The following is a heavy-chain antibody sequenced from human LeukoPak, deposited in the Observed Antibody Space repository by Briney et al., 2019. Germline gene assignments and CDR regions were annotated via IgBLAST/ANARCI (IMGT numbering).Heavy chain of an antibody. CDR2: MNPNIGNT. Sequence: GASVKVSCKASGYTFTIYDFNWVRQATGQGLEWMGWMNPNIGNTGYAQKFQGRVTMTRNTSISTTYMELSSVTSEDTAVYYCTRAHSGYDYYYGMDVWGQGTTVTVSS. J-gene: IGHJ6*02. D-gene: IGHD5-12*01. CDR1: GYTFTIYD. V-gene: IGHV1-8*01. CDR3: TRAHSGYDYYYGMDV.